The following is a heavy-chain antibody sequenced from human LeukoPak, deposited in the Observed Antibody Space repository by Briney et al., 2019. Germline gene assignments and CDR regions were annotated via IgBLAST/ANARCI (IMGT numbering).Heavy chain of an antibody. V-gene: IGHV4-31*03. CDR3: AREDGSSRDWFDP. CDR1: VGSISSGGYY. Sequence: SETLSLTCTVSVGSISSGGYYWSWIRQHPGKGLEWIGYIYYSGSTYYNPSLESRVTISVDASKNQFSLKLSSVTAAGTAVYYCAREDGSSRDWFDPWGQGTLVTVSS. CDR2: IYYSGST. J-gene: IGHJ5*02.